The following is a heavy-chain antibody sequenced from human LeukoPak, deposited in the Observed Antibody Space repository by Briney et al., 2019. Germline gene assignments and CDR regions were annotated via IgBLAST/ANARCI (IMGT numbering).Heavy chain of an antibody. J-gene: IGHJ4*02. Sequence: PSETLSLTCAVSGGSISSGGYSWSWLRQPPGQAPEWIGYIYHSGSTYYNPSLKSRVTISVDRSKNQFSLKLSSVTAADTAVYYCARGPGSYCDYWGQGTLVTVSS. V-gene: IGHV4-30-2*01. D-gene: IGHD1-26*01. CDR2: IYHSGST. CDR1: GGSISSGGYS. CDR3: ARGPGSYCDY.